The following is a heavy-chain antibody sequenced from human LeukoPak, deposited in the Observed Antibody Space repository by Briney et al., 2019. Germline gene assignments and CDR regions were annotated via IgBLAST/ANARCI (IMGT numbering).Heavy chain of an antibody. Sequence: ASVKVSCKASGYTFTSYYMHWVRQATGQGLEWMGIINPSGGSTSYAQKFQGRVTMTRDTSTSTVYMELSSLRSEDTAVYYCARAPIAAAGTDYFDYWGQGTLVTVSS. CDR2: INPSGGST. V-gene: IGHV1-46*01. D-gene: IGHD6-13*01. J-gene: IGHJ4*02. CDR3: ARAPIAAAGTDYFDY. CDR1: GYTFTSYY.